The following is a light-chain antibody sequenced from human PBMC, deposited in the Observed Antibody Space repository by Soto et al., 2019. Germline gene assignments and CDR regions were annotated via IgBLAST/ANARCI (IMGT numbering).Light chain of an antibody. J-gene: IGKJ1*01. Sequence: EIVMTQTPATLSVSPGERATLSCRASQNILSNLAWYQQKPGQAPRLLIYGASTRATGIPARFSGSGSGTDFTLTISRLEPEDFAVYYCQQYGSSGTFGQGTKVAIK. CDR2: GAS. V-gene: IGKV3-15*01. CDR3: QQYGSSGT. CDR1: QNILSN.